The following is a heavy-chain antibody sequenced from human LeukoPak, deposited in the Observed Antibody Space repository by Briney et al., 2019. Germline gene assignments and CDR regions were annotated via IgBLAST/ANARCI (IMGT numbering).Heavy chain of an antibody. D-gene: IGHD3-16*01. CDR3: ATVGAVSYYFDY. CDR2: ISNGSSYI. J-gene: IGHJ4*02. V-gene: IGHV3-21*01. CDR1: GLTFSAYS. Sequence: RSRTLSCVASGLTFSAYSMNWDRHAPGEGLGWVASISNGSSYISYADSVKGRFTISRDNAKNSLYLPMNNLRAEDTALYYCATVGAVSYYFDYWGQGTLATVPS.